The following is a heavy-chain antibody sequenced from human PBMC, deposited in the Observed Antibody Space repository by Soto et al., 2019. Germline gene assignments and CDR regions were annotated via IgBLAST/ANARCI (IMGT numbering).Heavy chain of an antibody. CDR3: ARAVGPFDY. J-gene: IGHJ4*02. CDR2: IWYDGSNK. V-gene: IGHV3-33*01. Sequence: GGSMSLSCAASGFIISTYVLHWVRQAPGKGLEWVAVIWYDGSNKYYADSVKGRFTISRDNSRDTLFLQMNSLRAEDTAVYYCARAVGPFDYWGQGTLVTVSS. CDR1: GFIISTYV.